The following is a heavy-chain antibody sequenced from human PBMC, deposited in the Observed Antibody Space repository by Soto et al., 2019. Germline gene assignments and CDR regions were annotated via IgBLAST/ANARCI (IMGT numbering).Heavy chain of an antibody. CDR3: ARMSYFYDKWYFDL. V-gene: IGHV4-30-4*01. D-gene: IGHD3-22*01. J-gene: IGHJ2*01. Sequence: SETLSLTCTVSGASINNNDYYWSWIRQSPGKGLEWIGYVYYSGTTDYIPSLKSRLSMSIDKSQNQFTLKLNSVTAADTATYYCARMSYFYDKWYFDLWGRGTLVTVSS. CDR2: VYYSGTT. CDR1: GASINNNDYY.